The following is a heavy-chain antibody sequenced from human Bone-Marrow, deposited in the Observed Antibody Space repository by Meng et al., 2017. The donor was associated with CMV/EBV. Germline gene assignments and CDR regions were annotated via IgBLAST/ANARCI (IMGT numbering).Heavy chain of an antibody. Sequence: SLKISCAASGFTFDDYAMHWVRQAPGKGLEWVSGISWNSGSIGYSDSVKGRFTISRDNAKNSLYLQMNSLRAEDTAVYYCARVVVVAATQGRTGWFDPWGQGTLVTVSS. J-gene: IGHJ5*02. CDR1: GFTFDDYA. V-gene: IGHV3-9*01. CDR2: ISWNSGSI. D-gene: IGHD2-15*01. CDR3: ARVVVVAATQGRTGWFDP.